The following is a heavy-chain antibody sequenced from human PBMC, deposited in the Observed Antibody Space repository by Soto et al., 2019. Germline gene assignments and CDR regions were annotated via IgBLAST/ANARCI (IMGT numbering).Heavy chain of an antibody. Sequence: PGGSLRLSCAASGFTFSSYGMHWVRQAPGKGLEWVAVISYDGSNKYYADSVKGRFTISRDNAKNMLYLQMNNLRAEDTAVYYCARGKKVGVVRYGMDVWGQGTTVTVSS. J-gene: IGHJ6*02. D-gene: IGHD3-3*01. V-gene: IGHV3-30*03. CDR1: GFTFSSYG. CDR2: ISYDGSNK. CDR3: ARGKKVGVVRYGMDV.